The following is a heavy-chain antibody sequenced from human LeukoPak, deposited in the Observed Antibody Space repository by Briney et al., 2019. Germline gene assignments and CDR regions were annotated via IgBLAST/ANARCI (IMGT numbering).Heavy chain of an antibody. J-gene: IGHJ6*02. CDR2: ISTYNGNT. CDR3: ARELKYQLLWASYGMDV. CDR1: GYTFTSYG. V-gene: IGHV1-18*01. Sequence: ASVKVSCKASGYTFTSYGITWVRQAPGQGLEWMGWISTYNGNTNYAQKLQGRVTMTTDTSTSTAYMELRSLRSDDTAVYYCARELKYQLLWASYGMDVWGQGTTVTVSS. D-gene: IGHD2-2*01.